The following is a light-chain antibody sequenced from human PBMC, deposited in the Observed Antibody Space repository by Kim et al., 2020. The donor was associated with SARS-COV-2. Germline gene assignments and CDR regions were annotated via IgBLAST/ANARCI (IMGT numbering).Light chain of an antibody. V-gene: IGLV2-14*03. Sequence: GQSITISCTGTSSDVGGYNFVSWYQQHPGKPPKLIIYDVANRPSGVSNRFSGSKSGNTASLTISGLHAEDEADYYCNSYTSTSTLLFGGGTQLTVL. J-gene: IGLJ2*01. CDR3: NSYTSTSTLL. CDR2: DVA. CDR1: SSDVGGYNF.